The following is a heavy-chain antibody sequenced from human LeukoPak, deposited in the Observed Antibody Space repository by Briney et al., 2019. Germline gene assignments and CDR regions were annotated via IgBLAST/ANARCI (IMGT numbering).Heavy chain of an antibody. J-gene: IGHJ4*02. Sequence: AAVTVSCRASGYTFTTYGITWVRQAPGQGLEWLGWISTYNGKTNYAQKFQGRVTMTTDTSTSTAYMELRTLRSDDTAVYFCARVQVLIVPAAINYWGQGTLGTGSS. V-gene: IGHV1-18*01. CDR1: GYTFTTYG. CDR3: ARVQVLIVPAAINY. CDR2: ISTYNGKT. D-gene: IGHD2-2*01.